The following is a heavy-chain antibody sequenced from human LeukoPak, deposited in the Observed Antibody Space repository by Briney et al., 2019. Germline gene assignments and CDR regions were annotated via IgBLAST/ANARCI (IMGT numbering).Heavy chain of an antibody. CDR1: GGSFSGYY. V-gene: IGHV4-34*01. Sequence: SETLSLTCAVYGGSFSGYYWSWIRQPPGKGLEWIGEINHSGSTNYNPSLKSRVTISVDTSKNQFSLKLSSVTAADTAVYYCARGRGPKIDYWGQGTLVTVSS. J-gene: IGHJ4*02. CDR3: ARGRGPKIDY. CDR2: INHSGST.